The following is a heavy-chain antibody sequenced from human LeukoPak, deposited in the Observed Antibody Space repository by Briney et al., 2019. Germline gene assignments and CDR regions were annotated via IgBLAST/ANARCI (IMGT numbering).Heavy chain of an antibody. CDR1: GGSISSSSYY. Sequence: SETLSLTCTVSGGSISSSSYYWGWIRQPPGKGLEWIGEINHSGSTNYNPSLKSRVTISVDTSKKQFPLKLTSVTAADTAVYYCAKIIADDGLDYWGQGTLVTVSS. CDR3: AKIIADDGLDY. CDR2: INHSGST. D-gene: IGHD2-21*01. J-gene: IGHJ4*02. V-gene: IGHV4-39*06.